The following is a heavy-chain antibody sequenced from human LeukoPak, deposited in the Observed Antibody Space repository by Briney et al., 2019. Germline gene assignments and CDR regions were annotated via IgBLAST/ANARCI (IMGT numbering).Heavy chain of an antibody. CDR1: GFTFSSYS. J-gene: IGHJ3*02. Sequence: PGGSLRLSCAASGFTFSSYSMNWVRQAPGKGLEWVSYISSSSSTIYYADSVKGRFTISRDNAKNSLYLQMNSLRAEDTAVYYCARAPSVVVLAFDIWGQGTMVTVSS. CDR3: ARAPSVVVLAFDI. V-gene: IGHV3-48*04. D-gene: IGHD2-15*01. CDR2: ISSSSSTI.